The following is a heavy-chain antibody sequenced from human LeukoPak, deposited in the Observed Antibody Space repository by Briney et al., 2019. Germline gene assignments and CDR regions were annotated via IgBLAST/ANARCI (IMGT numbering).Heavy chain of an antibody. J-gene: IGHJ4*02. CDR1: GFTFSKHW. D-gene: IGHD6-19*01. CDR3: ATKQWLAPPPDS. V-gene: IGHV3-74*01. CDR2: INTDGTVT. Sequence: GGSLRLSCAASGFTFSKHWMLWVRQAPGKGLESVSRINTDGTVTTYADSGKGRFTVSRDNADNTMFLQMNSVRDEDTAVYYCATKQWLAPPPDSWGQGTPVTVSS.